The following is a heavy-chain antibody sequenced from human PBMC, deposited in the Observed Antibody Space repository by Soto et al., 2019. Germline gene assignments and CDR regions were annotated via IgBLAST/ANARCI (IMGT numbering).Heavy chain of an antibody. V-gene: IGHV1-46*01. CDR2: INPSGGST. D-gene: IGHD2-21*02. J-gene: IGHJ5*02. CDR3: ARGRHIVVVTAIPGWFDP. Sequence: ASVKVSCKASGYTFTSYYMHWVRQAPGQGLEWMGIINPSGGSTSYAQKFQGRVTMTRDTSTSTVYMGLSSLRSEDTAVYYCARGRHIVVVTAIPGWFDPWGQGTLVTVSS. CDR1: GYTFTSYY.